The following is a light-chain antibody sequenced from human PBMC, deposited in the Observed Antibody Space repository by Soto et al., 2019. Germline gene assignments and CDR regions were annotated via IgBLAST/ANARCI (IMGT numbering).Light chain of an antibody. Sequence: QSALTQPPSASGSPGQSVTISCTGTSSDVGGYNYVSWYQQHPGKAPKLMIYEVSKRPSGVPDRFSGSKSGNTASLTVSGLQAEDEADYYCSSYAGSNNRKVVFGGGTKVTVL. J-gene: IGLJ2*01. CDR1: SSDVGGYNY. CDR2: EVS. CDR3: SSYAGSNNRKVV. V-gene: IGLV2-8*01.